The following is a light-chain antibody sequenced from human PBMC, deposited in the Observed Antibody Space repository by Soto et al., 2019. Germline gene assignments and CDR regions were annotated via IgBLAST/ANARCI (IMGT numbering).Light chain of an antibody. V-gene: IGLV2-23*01. CDR3: CSYAKGAPVV. CDR1: SSDL. CDR2: EGS. J-gene: IGLJ2*01. Sequence: QSALTQPASVSGSPGQSITISCTGTSSDLVSWYKQYPGKAPKLMIYEGSKRPSGVSNRFSGSKSGYTASLTISGLQAEDEADYYCCSYAKGAPVVFGGGTKLTVL.